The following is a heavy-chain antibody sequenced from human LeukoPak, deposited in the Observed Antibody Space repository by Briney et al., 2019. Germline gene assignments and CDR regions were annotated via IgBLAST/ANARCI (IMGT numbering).Heavy chain of an antibody. CDR1: GFNFDDYT. Sequence: GGSLRLSYAASGFNFDDYTMHWVRQAPGKGLEWVSLISWDGGTTYYAESVKGRFTIFRDNSKNTLHLQMHSLRVEDTAVYYCASKLLPAAEQGLAYWGQGTLVTVSS. J-gene: IGHJ4*02. D-gene: IGHD2-2*01. V-gene: IGHV3-43*01. CDR3: ASKLLPAAEQGLAY. CDR2: ISWDGGTT.